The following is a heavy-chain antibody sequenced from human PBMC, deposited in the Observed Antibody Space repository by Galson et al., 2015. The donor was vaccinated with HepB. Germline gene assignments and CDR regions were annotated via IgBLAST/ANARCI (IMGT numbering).Heavy chain of an antibody. V-gene: IGHV1-69*13. D-gene: IGHD1-26*01. Sequence: SVKVSCKASGGTFSSYAISWVRQAPGQGLEWMGGIIPIFGTANYAQKFQGRVTITADESTSTAYMELSSLRSEDTAVYYCARVWVGDSGGAFDYWGQGTLVTVSS. J-gene: IGHJ4*02. CDR1: GGTFSSYA. CDR3: ARVWVGDSGGAFDY. CDR2: IIPIFGTA.